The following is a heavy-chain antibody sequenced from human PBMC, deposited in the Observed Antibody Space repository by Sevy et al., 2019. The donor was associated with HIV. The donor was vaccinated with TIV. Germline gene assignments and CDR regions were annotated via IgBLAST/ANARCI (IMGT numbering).Heavy chain of an antibody. V-gene: IGHV3-21*01. CDR2: ISGLSNYI. CDR3: ARGASSGWDYFDY. Sequence: GGSLRLSCAASGFTFSNYNINWVRQAPGKGLEWASYISGLSNYIYYADSLGGRFTISRDNAKNSVYLQMNSLRTEDTAVYYCARGASSGWDYFDYWGQGTLVTVSS. J-gene: IGHJ4*02. D-gene: IGHD6-19*01. CDR1: GFTFSNYN.